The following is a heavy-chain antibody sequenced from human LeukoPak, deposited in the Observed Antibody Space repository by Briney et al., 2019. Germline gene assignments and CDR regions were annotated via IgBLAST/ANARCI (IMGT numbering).Heavy chain of an antibody. V-gene: IGHV3-64*02. Sequence: PGGSLRLSCGASGFTFSNSAMYWVRQAPGKGLEFVSVISTNGDRTYYADPVKGRFTISRDNSKNTLYLQMGSLRADDMAVYYCARGVAISSSGWYDTFDYWGQGALVTISS. J-gene: IGHJ4*02. D-gene: IGHD6-19*01. CDR1: GFTFSNSA. CDR3: ARGVAISSSGWYDTFDY. CDR2: ISTNGDRT.